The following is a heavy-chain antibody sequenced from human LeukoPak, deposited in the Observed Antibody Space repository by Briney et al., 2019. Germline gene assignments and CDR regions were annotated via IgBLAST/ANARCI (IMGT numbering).Heavy chain of an antibody. Sequence: GGSLRLSCAASGFTFSSYWMSWVRQAPGKGLEWVANIKQDGSEKYYVDSMKGRFTISKDNTKNSLYLQMNSLRAEDTAIYYSATLHFYAMGVWGQGTTVTVSS. V-gene: IGHV3-7*03. CDR1: GFTFSSYW. CDR2: IKQDGSEK. J-gene: IGHJ6*02. CDR3: ATLHFYAMGV.